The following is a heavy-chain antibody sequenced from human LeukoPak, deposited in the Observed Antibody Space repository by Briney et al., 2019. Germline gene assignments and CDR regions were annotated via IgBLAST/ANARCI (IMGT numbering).Heavy chain of an antibody. CDR1: GYTFTSYD. J-gene: IGHJ4*02. D-gene: IGHD1-26*01. Sequence: ASVKVSCKASGYTFTSYDINSVRQAIGQGVEWMGWMNPNSGNTGYAQKFQGRVTMTRNTSISTAYMELSSLRSEDTAVYYCARVNSGSYQDHHDYWGQGTLVTVSS. CDR2: MNPNSGNT. CDR3: ARVNSGSYQDHHDY. V-gene: IGHV1-8*01.